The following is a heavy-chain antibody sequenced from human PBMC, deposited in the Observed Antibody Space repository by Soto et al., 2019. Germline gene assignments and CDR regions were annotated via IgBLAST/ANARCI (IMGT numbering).Heavy chain of an antibody. CDR3: ARRLDDTPETFFNWFDP. Sequence: QVQLQESGPGLVKPSQTLSLTCTVSGGSINTGGYYWGWIRHLPGEGLEWIGHIFYTGTACYNPSLRSRVTVSIDTSANQFSLHMYSVTAADTAMYYCARRLDDTPETFFNWFDPWGQGILVTVSS. CDR1: GGSINTGGYY. V-gene: IGHV4-31*03. J-gene: IGHJ5*02. D-gene: IGHD2-15*01. CDR2: IFYTGTA.